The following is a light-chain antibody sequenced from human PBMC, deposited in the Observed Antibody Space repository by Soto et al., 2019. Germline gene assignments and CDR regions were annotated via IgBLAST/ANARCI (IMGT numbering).Light chain of an antibody. V-gene: IGKV3-20*01. Sequence: EIVLTQSPGTLSLSPGERATLSCRASQNVNTRYSACYQQRPGQAPKLLIYATSSRATGIPDRFSGSGSGTDFTLTISRLEPEDFAVYYCQQYDDSERYIFGQGTNLEIK. CDR1: QNVNTRY. CDR2: ATS. J-gene: IGKJ2*01. CDR3: QQYDDSERYI.